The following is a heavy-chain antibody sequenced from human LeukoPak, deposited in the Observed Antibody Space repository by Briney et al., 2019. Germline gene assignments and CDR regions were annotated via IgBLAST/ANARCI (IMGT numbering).Heavy chain of an antibody. Sequence: ASVKVSCKASGYTFTSYGIRWVRQAPGQGLEWMGWISAYNGNTNYAQKFQGRVTMTRDTSISTAYMELSRLRSDDTAVYYCARDLTYGGNSELLYWGQGTLVTVSS. J-gene: IGHJ4*02. CDR3: ARDLTYGGNSELLY. CDR2: ISAYNGNT. V-gene: IGHV1-18*01. D-gene: IGHD4-23*01. CDR1: GYTFTSYG.